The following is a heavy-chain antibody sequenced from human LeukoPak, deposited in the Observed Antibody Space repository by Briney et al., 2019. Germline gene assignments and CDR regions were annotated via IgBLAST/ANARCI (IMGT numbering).Heavy chain of an antibody. D-gene: IGHD2-2*01. CDR1: GGTFSSYA. V-gene: IGHV1-69*13. J-gene: IGHJ5*02. CDR2: IIPIFGTA. Sequence: ASVKVSCKASGGTFSSYAIGWVRQAPGQGLEWMGGIIPIFGTANYAQKFQGRVTITADESTSTAYMELSSLRSEDAAVYYCARSGVPAARVNNWFDPWGQGTLVTVSS. CDR3: ARSGVPAARVNNWFDP.